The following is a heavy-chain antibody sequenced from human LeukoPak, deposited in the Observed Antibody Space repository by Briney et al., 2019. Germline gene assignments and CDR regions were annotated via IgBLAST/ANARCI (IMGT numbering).Heavy chain of an antibody. CDR3: ARLLLWFGELLPSNYYGMDV. CDR1: GYTFTSYA. V-gene: IGHV1-3*01. CDR2: INAGNGNT. D-gene: IGHD3-10*01. Sequence: ASVKVSCKASGYTFTSYAMHWVRQAPGQRLEWMGWINAGNGNTKYSQKFQGRVTITRDTSASTAYMELSSLRSEDTAVYYCARLLLWFGELLPSNYYGMDVWGQGTTVTVS. J-gene: IGHJ6*02.